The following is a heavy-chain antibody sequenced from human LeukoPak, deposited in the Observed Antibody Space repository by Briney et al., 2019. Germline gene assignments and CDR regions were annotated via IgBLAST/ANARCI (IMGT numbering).Heavy chain of an antibody. J-gene: IGHJ4*02. CDR1: GGSISSYY. Sequence: SETLSLTCTVSGGSISSYYWSWIRQPAGKGLGWIGRIYTSESTNYNPSLKSRVTMSVDTSKNQFSLKLSSVTAADAAVYYCARDTNLGTYNYYFDYWGQGTLVTVSS. CDR3: ARDTNLGTYNYYFDY. V-gene: IGHV4-4*07. CDR2: IYTSEST. D-gene: IGHD1-26*01.